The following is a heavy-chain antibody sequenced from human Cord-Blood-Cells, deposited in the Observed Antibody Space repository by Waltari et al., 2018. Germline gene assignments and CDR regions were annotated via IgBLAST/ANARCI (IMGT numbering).Heavy chain of an antibody. D-gene: IGHD6-19*01. CDR3: AKDVSEIGSSGWYYFDY. CDR2: ISGSGGST. CDR1: GFTFRRYR. Sequence: ELQLLASGGGLVQTGGSLRLSCAASGFTFRRYRLRWVRKDPGRGLEWVSAISGSGGSTYYADSVKGRFTISRDNSKNTLYLQMNSLRAEDTAVYYCAKDVSEIGSSGWYYFDYWGQGTLVTVSS. J-gene: IGHJ4*02. V-gene: IGHV3-23*01.